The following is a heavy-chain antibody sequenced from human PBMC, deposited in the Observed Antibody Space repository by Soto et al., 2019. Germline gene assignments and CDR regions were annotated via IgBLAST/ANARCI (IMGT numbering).Heavy chain of an antibody. CDR3: ARPRSSSDYYFYYGMDV. Sequence: HPGGSLRLSCAASGFTFSRFGMHWVRQAPGKGLEWVAVISYPGTDKYYTDSVKGRFTVSRDNFKNTLYLQMDSLRTEDTALYYCARPRSSSDYYFYYGMDVWGQGTTVTV. CDR2: ISYPGTDK. J-gene: IGHJ6*02. V-gene: IGHV3-30*03. CDR1: GFTFSRFG. D-gene: IGHD6-6*01.